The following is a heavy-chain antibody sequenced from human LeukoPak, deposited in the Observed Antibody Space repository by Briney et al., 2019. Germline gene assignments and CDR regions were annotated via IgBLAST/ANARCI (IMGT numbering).Heavy chain of an antibody. D-gene: IGHD3-10*01. CDR2: ISSSSSYI. CDR3: AREVPDITMATNGMDV. Sequence: PGGSLRLSCAASGFTFSSYSMNWVRQAPGKGLEWVSSISSSSSYIYYADSVKGRFTISRDNAKNSLYLQMNSLRAEDTAVYYCAREVPDITMATNGMDVWGQGTTVTVSS. J-gene: IGHJ6*02. V-gene: IGHV3-21*01. CDR1: GFTFSSYS.